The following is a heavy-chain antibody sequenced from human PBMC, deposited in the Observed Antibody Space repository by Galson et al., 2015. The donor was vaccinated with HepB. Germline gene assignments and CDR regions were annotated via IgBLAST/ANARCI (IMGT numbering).Heavy chain of an antibody. V-gene: IGHV3-74*01. J-gene: IGHJ4*02. Sequence: SLRLSCAASGFTFSSYWMHWVRQAPGKGLVWVSRINSDGSSTSYADSVKGRFTISRDNAKNTLYLQMNSLRAEDTAVYYCARAPYYYGSGSYFIFDYWGQGTLVTVSS. D-gene: IGHD3-10*01. CDR1: GFTFSSYW. CDR3: ARAPYYYGSGSYFIFDY. CDR2: INSDGSST.